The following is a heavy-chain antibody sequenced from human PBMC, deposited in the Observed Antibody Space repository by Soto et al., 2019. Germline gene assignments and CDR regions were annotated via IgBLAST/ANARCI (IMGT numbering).Heavy chain of an antibody. Sequence: EVQLLESGGGLVQPGGSLRLSCAASGFTFSSYAMSWVRQAPGKGLEWVSAISGGGGSTYYADSVKGRFTISRDNSKSTLYLQMNSLRAEDTAVYYCAKPVLEWFYGRFDPWGQGTLVTVSS. D-gene: IGHD3-3*01. J-gene: IGHJ5*02. CDR2: ISGGGGST. V-gene: IGHV3-23*01. CDR3: AKPVLEWFYGRFDP. CDR1: GFTFSSYA.